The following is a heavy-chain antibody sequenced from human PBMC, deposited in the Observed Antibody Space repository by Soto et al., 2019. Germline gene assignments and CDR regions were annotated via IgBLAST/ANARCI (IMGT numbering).Heavy chain of an antibody. D-gene: IGHD3-22*01. CDR2: ISYDGSNK. CDR3: ASLPPSSGYALVWSRNRRNPFDY. V-gene: IGHV3-30-3*01. CDR1: GFTFSSYA. Sequence: QVQLVESGGGVVQPGRSLRLSCAASGFTFSSYAMHWVRQAPGKGLEWVAVISYDGSNKYYADSVKGRFTISRDNSKNTLYLQMNSLRAEDTAVYYCASLPPSSGYALVWSRNRRNPFDYWGQGTLVTVSS. J-gene: IGHJ4*02.